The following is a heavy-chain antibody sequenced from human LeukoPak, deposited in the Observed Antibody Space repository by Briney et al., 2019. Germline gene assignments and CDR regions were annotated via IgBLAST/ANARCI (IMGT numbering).Heavy chain of an antibody. CDR2: IYSDNT. Sequence: PRGSLRLSCTASGFTVSSNSMSWVRQAPGKGLEWVSFIYSDNTHYSDSVKGRFTISRDNSKNTLYLQMNSLRAEDTAVYYCARRAGAYSHPYDYWGQGTLVTVSS. D-gene: IGHD4/OR15-4a*01. CDR3: ARRAGAYSHPYDY. CDR1: GFTVSSNS. V-gene: IGHV3-53*01. J-gene: IGHJ4*02.